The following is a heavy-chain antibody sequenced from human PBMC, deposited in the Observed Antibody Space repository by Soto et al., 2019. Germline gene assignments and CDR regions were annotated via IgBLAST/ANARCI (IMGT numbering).Heavy chain of an antibody. CDR2: ISGYNGHT. CDR3: AREGEMPYYYYGLDV. J-gene: IGHJ6*02. V-gene: IGHV1-18*01. Sequence: QVQLVQSGAEVRKPGASVKVSCKASGYTFTTYGISWVRQAPGQGLEWMGWISGYNGHTKYAQKFQGRVTRTTATSTSTVYMNMRSLRSDETAVYYCAREGEMPYYYYGLDVWGQGTTATVSS. D-gene: IGHD3-16*01. CDR1: GYTFTTYG.